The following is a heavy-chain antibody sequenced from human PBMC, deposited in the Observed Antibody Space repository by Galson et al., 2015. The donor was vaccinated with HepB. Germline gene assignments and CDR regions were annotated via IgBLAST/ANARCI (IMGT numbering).Heavy chain of an antibody. Sequence: ETLSLTCTVSGGSISSYYWSWIRQPAGKGLEWIGRIYTSGSTNYNPSLKSRVTMSVDTSKNQFSLKLSSVTAADPAVYYCARFVRDFWSGYYTGIDELGYYYYMDVWGKGTTVTVSS. V-gene: IGHV4-4*07. CDR1: GGSISSYY. D-gene: IGHD3-3*01. CDR3: ARFVRDFWSGYYTGIDELGYYYYMDV. CDR2: IYTSGST. J-gene: IGHJ6*03.